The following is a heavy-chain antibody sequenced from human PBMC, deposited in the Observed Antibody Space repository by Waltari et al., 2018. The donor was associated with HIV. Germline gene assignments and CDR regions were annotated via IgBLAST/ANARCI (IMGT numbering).Heavy chain of an antibody. V-gene: IGHV5-51*01. CDR1: GYRFISYW. CDR2: IYPGDSDT. J-gene: IGHJ4*02. Sequence: EVQLVQTGAQVKKPGESLKIACKGSGYRFISYWTGSVCQMPGKGLEWIGIIYPGDSDTRYGPSFQGKVTISADKSISTAYVQWSSLKASDTAIYYCVRLRVVVAATLIVDYFDYWGQGTLVTVSS. CDR3: VRLRVVVAATLIVDYFDY. D-gene: IGHD2-15*01.